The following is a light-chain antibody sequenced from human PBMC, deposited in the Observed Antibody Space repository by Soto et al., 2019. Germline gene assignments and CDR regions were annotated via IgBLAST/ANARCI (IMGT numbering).Light chain of an antibody. CDR2: WAT. V-gene: IGKV4-1*01. Sequence: DIVMTQSPDSLAVSLGERATINCKSSQSVLYSSNNKNYLAWYQQKPGQPPKLLIYWATTRESGVPDRFTGSGSGADTTLTISSRQAEDVAVYYCQQYYSTPYTFGQGTKLEIK. CDR1: QSVLYSSNNKNY. CDR3: QQYYSTPYT. J-gene: IGKJ2*01.